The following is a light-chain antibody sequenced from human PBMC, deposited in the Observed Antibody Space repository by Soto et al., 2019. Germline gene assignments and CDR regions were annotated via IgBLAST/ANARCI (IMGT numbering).Light chain of an antibody. CDR3: QQYNSYPSF. J-gene: IGKJ3*01. CDR1: QAISSH. V-gene: IGKV1-9*01. CDR2: GAS. Sequence: DIQLTQSPSFLSASVGGRVTITCRASQAISSHLAWYQQKPGKAPNLLIYGASTLQSGVPSRFSGSGSGTQFTLTISSLQPDDFATYYCQQYNSYPSFFGPGTKVDIK.